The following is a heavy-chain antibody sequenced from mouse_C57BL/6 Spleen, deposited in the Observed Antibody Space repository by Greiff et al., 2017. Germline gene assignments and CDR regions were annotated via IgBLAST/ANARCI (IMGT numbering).Heavy chain of an antibody. V-gene: IGHV1-22*01. J-gene: IGHJ2*01. CDR3: ALYYYGSDYFDY. CDR1: GYTFTDYN. D-gene: IGHD1-1*01. CDR2: INPNNGGT. Sequence: EVKLMESGPELVKPGASVKMSCKASGYTFTDYNMHWVKQSHGKSLEWIGYINPNNGGTSYNQKFKGKATLTVNKSSSTAYMELRSLTSEDSAVYYCALYYYGSDYFDYWGQGTTLTVSS.